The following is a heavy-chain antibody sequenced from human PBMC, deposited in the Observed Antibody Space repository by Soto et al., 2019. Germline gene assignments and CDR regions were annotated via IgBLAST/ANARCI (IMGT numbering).Heavy chain of an antibody. Sequence: ASVKVSCKASGYTFTSYYMHWVRQAPGQGLEWMGIINPSGGSTSYAQKFQGRVTMTRDTSTSTVYMELSSLRSEDTAVYYCAKDYYDSSGYYSLYYYYYGMDVWGQGTTVTVSS. D-gene: IGHD3-22*01. CDR3: AKDYYDSSGYYSLYYYYYGMDV. CDR1: GYTFTSYY. V-gene: IGHV1-46*01. CDR2: INPSGGST. J-gene: IGHJ6*02.